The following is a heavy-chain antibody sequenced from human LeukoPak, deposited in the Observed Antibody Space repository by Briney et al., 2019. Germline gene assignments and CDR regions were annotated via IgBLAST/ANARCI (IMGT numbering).Heavy chain of an antibody. CDR3: AKDRASYSPSGSYYLGAFDF. CDR1: GFTFSSYA. J-gene: IGHJ3*01. D-gene: IGHD3-10*01. Sequence: GGSLRLSCAASGFTFSSYAMTWVRQAPGKGLEWVSRLSATGGATWYAGSVKGRFTISRDNFKNTVYMQMNSLRAEDTAVYYCAKDRASYSPSGSYYLGAFDFWGHGTVVTVSS. CDR2: LSATGGAT. V-gene: IGHV3-23*01.